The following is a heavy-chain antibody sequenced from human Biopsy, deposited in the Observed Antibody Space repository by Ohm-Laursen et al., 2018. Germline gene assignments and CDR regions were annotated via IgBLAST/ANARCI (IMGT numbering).Heavy chain of an antibody. J-gene: IGHJ4*02. V-gene: IGHV1-46*01. CDR2: INPSGSTT. CDR1: GYSFTSYY. CDR3: ARNTGWYGDLYYFDY. D-gene: IGHD6-19*01. Sequence: PSVKVSCKASGYSFTSYYMHWVRQAPGQGLECMGMINPSGSTTSYPQIFQGRVTMTRDTSKSTVYMELSSLRSADTAVYFCARNTGWYGDLYYFDYWGQGTLVTVSS.